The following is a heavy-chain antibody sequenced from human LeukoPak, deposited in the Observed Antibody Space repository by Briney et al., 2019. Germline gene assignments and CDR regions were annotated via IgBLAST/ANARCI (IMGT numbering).Heavy chain of an antibody. V-gene: IGHV1-2*04. J-gene: IGHJ6*02. CDR1: GYTFTFYY. CDR3: ARAPPQYSYGFPYYGMDV. CDR2: INPNSGGT. Sequence: ASVKVCCTASGYTFTFYYMDWVRQAPGQGLEWMGWINPNSGGTNYEQEFQGWVTMTRYTSISTAYMELSRLRSDDTAVYSRARAPPQYSYGFPYYGMDVWGQGTTVTVSS. D-gene: IGHD5-18*01.